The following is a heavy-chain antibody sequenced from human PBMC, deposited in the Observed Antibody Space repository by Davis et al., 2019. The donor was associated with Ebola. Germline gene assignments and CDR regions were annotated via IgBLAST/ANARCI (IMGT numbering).Heavy chain of an antibody. CDR2: IYINGST. J-gene: IGHJ6*02. V-gene: IGHV4-61*09. Sequence: PSETLSLTCTVSGGSISSGSYYWSWIRQPAGKGLEWIGHIYINGSTKYNPSLKSRVTISVDTSKNRFSLKLSSVTAAETAVYYCTRCPLFPGSGTSHYYYGLDVWGQGTTVTVSS. CDR1: GGSISSGSYY. D-gene: IGHD3-10*01. CDR3: TRCPLFPGSGTSHYYYGLDV.